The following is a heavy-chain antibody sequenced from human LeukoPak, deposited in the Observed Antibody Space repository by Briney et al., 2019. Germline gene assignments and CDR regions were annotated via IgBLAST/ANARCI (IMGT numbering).Heavy chain of an antibody. Sequence: PSETLSLTCAVSGYSISSDYYWGWIRQPPGKGLEWIGSIYHSGSTYYNPSLKSRVTISVDTSKSQFSLKLSSVTAAETAVYYCARTMVPTRYFDYWGQGTLVTVSS. D-gene: IGHD4/OR15-4a*01. CDR3: ARTMVPTRYFDY. CDR2: IYHSGST. CDR1: GYSISSDYY. J-gene: IGHJ4*02. V-gene: IGHV4-38-2*01.